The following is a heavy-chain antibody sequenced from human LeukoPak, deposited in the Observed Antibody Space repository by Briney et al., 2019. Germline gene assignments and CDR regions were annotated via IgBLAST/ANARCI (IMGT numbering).Heavy chain of an antibody. CDR2: MYYSGST. Sequence: SETLSLTCTVSGGSISSYYWSWIRQPPGKGLEWIGYMYYSGSTNYNPSLKSRVTISVDMSKNQVSLKLSSVTAADTAVYYCARVSPGRDYYDSSRYDAFDIWGQGTMVTVSS. D-gene: IGHD3-22*01. CDR3: ARVSPGRDYYDSSRYDAFDI. CDR1: GGSISSYY. J-gene: IGHJ3*02. V-gene: IGHV4-59*01.